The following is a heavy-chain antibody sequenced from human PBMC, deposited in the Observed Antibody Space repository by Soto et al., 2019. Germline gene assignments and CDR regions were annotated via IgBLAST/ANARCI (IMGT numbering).Heavy chain of an antibody. CDR1: GCTFTRST. CDR2: IFVGSGNT. V-gene: IGHV1-58*01. Sequence: AVKVSYKASGCTFTRSTVQGLRQARAQGREGIGWIFVGSGNTNYAQKSQERVTITRDMSTSNAYMELSSLRSEDTAVYYCAAPAPSRDIGGASYFDYWGQGTLVTVSS. D-gene: IGHD1-26*01. CDR3: AAPAPSRDIGGASYFDY. J-gene: IGHJ4*02.